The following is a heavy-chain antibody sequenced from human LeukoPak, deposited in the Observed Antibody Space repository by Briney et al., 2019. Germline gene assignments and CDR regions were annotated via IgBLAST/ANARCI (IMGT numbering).Heavy chain of an antibody. J-gene: IGHJ2*01. V-gene: IGHV4-59*12. D-gene: IGHD2-2*02. CDR1: GGSISSYY. CDR2: IYYSGST. Sequence: PSETLSLTCTVSGGSISSYYWSWIRQPPGKGLEWIGYIYYSGSTNYNPSLNSRVTISVDTSKNQFSLKLSSVTAADTAVYYCARDNFSVVPAAIWYFDLWGRGTLVTVPS. CDR3: ARDNFSVVPAAIWYFDL.